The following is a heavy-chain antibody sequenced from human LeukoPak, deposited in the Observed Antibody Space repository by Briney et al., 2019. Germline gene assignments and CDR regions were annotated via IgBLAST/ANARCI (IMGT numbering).Heavy chain of an antibody. J-gene: IGHJ4*02. D-gene: IGHD3-10*01. CDR1: GFTFSSYW. V-gene: IGHV3-7*01. Sequence: PGGSLRLSCAASGFTFSSYWMCWVRQTPGKGLAWVANIKQDGSEKYYVDSVKGRFTISRDNAKNSLYLQMNSLRAEDTAVYYCARVRITMVRGVIEPYYFDYWGQGTLVTVSS. CDR3: ARVRITMVRGVIEPYYFDY. CDR2: IKQDGSEK.